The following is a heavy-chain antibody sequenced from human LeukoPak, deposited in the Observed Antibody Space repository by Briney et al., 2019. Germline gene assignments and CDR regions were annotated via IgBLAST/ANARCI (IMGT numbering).Heavy chain of an antibody. CDR1: GFTFSEYG. Sequence: GGSLRLSCAASGFTFSEYGLNWVRQAPGKGLEWVSYISPSSGTIYYADSVKGRVIISRDNAKNSLYLQMNSLRAEDTAVYYCAELGITMIGGVWGKGTTVTISS. V-gene: IGHV3-48*01. D-gene: IGHD3-10*02. CDR3: AELGITMIGGV. J-gene: IGHJ6*04. CDR2: ISPSSGTI.